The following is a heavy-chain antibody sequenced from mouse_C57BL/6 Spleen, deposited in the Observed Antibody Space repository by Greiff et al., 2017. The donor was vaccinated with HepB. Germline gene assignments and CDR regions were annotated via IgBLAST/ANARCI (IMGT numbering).Heavy chain of an antibody. D-gene: IGHD2-4*01. Sequence: EVKLMESGPELVKPGASVKMSCKASGYTFTDYNMHWVKQSHGKSLEWIGYINPNNGGTSYNQKFKGKATLTVNKSSSTAYMELRSLTSEDSAVYYCARVHYDYDYFDYWGQGTTLTVSS. CDR1: GYTFTDYN. CDR2: INPNNGGT. J-gene: IGHJ2*01. CDR3: ARVHYDYDYFDY. V-gene: IGHV1-22*01.